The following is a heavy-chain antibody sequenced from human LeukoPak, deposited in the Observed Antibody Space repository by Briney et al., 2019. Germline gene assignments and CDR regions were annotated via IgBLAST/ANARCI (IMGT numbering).Heavy chain of an antibody. CDR3: ARNDILTGYYPHIIDYFDY. CDR2: IYYSGST. CDR1: GGSISSYY. D-gene: IGHD3-9*01. Sequence: SETLSLTCTVSGGSISSYYWSWIRQPPGKGLEWIGYIYYSGSTNYNPSLKSRVTISVDTSKNQFSLKLSSVTAADTAVYYCARNDILTGYYPHIIDYFDYWGQGTLVTVSS. J-gene: IGHJ4*02. V-gene: IGHV4-59*01.